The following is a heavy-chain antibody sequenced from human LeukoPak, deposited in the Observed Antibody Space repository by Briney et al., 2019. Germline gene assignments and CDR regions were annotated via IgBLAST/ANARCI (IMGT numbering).Heavy chain of an antibody. CDR2: IIPILGIA. V-gene: IGHV1-69*04. J-gene: IGHJ6*02. D-gene: IGHD5-18*01. CDR1: GGTFSSYA. CDR3: ARDVDTSNPCYYYGMDV. Sequence: GASVKVSCKASGGTFSSYAISWVRQAPGQGLEWMGRIIPILGIANYAQKFQGRVTITADKSTSTAYMELSSLRSEDTAVYYCARDVDTSNPCYYYGMDVWGQGTTVTVSS.